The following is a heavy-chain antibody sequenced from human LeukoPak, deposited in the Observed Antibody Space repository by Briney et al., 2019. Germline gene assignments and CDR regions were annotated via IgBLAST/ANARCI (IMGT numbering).Heavy chain of an antibody. J-gene: IGHJ6*04. CDR2: IYYSGST. V-gene: IGHV4-59*01. CDR3: ARVGEVSFYYYYGMDV. CDR1: GGSISSYY. Sequence: SETLSLTRTVSGGSISSYYWSWIRQPPGKGLEWIGYIYYSGSTNYNPSLKSRVTISVDTSKNQFSLKLSSVTAADTAVYYCARVGEVSFYYYYGMDVWSKGTTVTVSS.